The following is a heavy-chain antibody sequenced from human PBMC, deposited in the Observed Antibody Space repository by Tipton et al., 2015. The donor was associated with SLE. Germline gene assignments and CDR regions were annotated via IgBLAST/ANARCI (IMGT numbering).Heavy chain of an antibody. CDR2: IYPGDSDT. V-gene: IGHV5-51*01. J-gene: IGHJ5*02. CDR3: ARGRHNGLASFENVRWLDP. CDR1: GDSFTTIW. Sequence: QSGPEVKKPGSSVKISCKASGDSFTTIWIAWVRQMPGKGLEWIGMIYPGDSDTRYSPSFQGQVTISADMSTNMAFLQWSSLKASDTAMYYCARGRHNGLASFENVRWLDPWGQGTLVTVSS. D-gene: IGHD2-8*01.